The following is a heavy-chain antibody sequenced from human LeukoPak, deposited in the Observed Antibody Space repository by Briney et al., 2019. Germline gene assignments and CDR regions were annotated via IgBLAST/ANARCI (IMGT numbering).Heavy chain of an antibody. CDR2: IYYSGST. V-gene: IGHV4-30-4*01. J-gene: IGHJ4*02. D-gene: IGHD3-16*01. Sequence: SETLSLTCTVSGGSISSGDYYWSWIRQPPGKGLEWIGYIYYSGSTYYNPSLKSRVTISVDKSKNQFSLNLSSVTAADTAVYYCASRVWGTGTPFDYWGQGTLVIVSS. CDR1: GGSISSGDYY. CDR3: ASRVWGTGTPFDY.